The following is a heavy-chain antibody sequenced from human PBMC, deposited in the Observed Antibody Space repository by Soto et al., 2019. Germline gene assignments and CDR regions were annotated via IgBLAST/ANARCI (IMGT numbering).Heavy chain of an antibody. CDR3: AKVSSDRGFSYFGMDV. D-gene: IGHD6-6*01. V-gene: IGHV3-30*18. J-gene: IGHJ6*02. CDR1: GFFFSTYG. CDR2: TSYDGSYN. Sequence: QVQLVESGGGVVQTGRSLRLSCAASGFFFSTYGMHWVRQAPGKGLEWVAVTSYDGSYNYYADSVKGRFTISRDNSKNTLYLQMNSLRGEDKGVYYCAKVSSDRGFSYFGMDVWGQGTTVTVSS.